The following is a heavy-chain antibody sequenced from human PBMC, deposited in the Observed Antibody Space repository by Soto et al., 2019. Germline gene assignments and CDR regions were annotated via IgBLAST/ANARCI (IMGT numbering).Heavy chain of an antibody. CDR1: GYSIRSSDW. D-gene: IGHD6-19*01. CDR2: ITHGGST. J-gene: IGHJ6*02. V-gene: IGHV4-28*01. CDR3: ARMAVTTFYYYAMDV. Sequence: PSETLSLTCAVYGYSIRSSDWWGWIRQPPGKGLEWIGYITHGGSTNYNPSLKRRVTMSVDPSKNQFSLNLTSVTAVDTAVYYCARMAVTTFYYYAMDVWGQVTTVTVSS.